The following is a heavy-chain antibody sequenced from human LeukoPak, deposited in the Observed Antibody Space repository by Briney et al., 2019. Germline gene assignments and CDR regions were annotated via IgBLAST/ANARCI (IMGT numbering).Heavy chain of an antibody. D-gene: IGHD4-17*01. CDR2: IYRGGPT. Sequence: QSGGSLRLSCAASGLTVSSNYMSWVRQAPGKGLEWVSVIYRGGPTYYADSVKGRFTISRDNSKITLYLQMNSLRAEDTAVYYCARDSYVDSEAVRWFDPWGQGTLVTVSS. J-gene: IGHJ5*02. CDR3: ARDSYVDSEAVRWFDP. CDR1: GLTVSSNY. V-gene: IGHV3-66*01.